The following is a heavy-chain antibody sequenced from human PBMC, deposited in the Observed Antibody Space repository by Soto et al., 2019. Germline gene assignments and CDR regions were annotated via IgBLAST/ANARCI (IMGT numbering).Heavy chain of an antibody. D-gene: IGHD6-13*01. CDR3: VDRLDSSSPGY. CDR1: GFSLSTSGVG. V-gene: IGHV2-5*01. Sequence: QITLKESGPTLVKPTQTLTLTCTFSGFSLSTSGVGVGWIRQPPGKALQWLALIYWNDDERYSPSLKSRLTITKDTSKKQGVLTMTNMDPVDTATYSCVDRLDSSSPGYWGQGTLVTVSS. CDR2: IYWNDDE. J-gene: IGHJ4*02.